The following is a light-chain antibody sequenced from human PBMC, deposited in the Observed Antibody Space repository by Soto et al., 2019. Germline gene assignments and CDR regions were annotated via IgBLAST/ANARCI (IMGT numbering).Light chain of an antibody. CDR2: RTS. V-gene: IGKV1-5*03. CDR1: QRVDDW. J-gene: IGKJ1*01. CDR3: QQYSHYSRT. Sequence: DIQLTQSPSTLSASVGDRVTITCRAGQRVDDWLAWYQQKPGKAPNLLISRTSILKSGVPSRFSGSGSGTEFTLTISSLQPDDFATYYCQQYSHYSRTFGQGTKVEI.